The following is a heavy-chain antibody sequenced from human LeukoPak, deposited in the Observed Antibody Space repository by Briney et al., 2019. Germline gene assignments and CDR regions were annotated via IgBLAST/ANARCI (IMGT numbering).Heavy chain of an antibody. CDR2: IYTTGST. CDR1: GGSIRSGDYY. D-gene: IGHD2-8*02. V-gene: IGHV4-61*02. J-gene: IGHJ3*02. CDR3: ARDLYWAFDI. Sequence: SETLSLTCTVSGGSIRSGDYYWSWIRQPAGKGLEWIGRIYTTGSTNYNPSLKSRVTISVDTSKDQFSLKLSSVTAADTAVYYCARDLYWAFDIWGQGTTVTVSS.